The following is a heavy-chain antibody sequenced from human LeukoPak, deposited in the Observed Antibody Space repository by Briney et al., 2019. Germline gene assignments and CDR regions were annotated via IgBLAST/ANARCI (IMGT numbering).Heavy chain of an antibody. J-gene: IGHJ4*02. CDR3: ARESPYYGSGSYTDY. V-gene: IGHV4-59*01. Sequence: SETLSLTCTVSGGSISSYYWSWIRQPPGKGLEWIGYIYYSGITNYNPSLKSRVTISVDTPKNQFSLKLSSVTAADTAVYYCARESPYYGSGSYTDYWGQGTLVTVSS. D-gene: IGHD3-10*01. CDR2: IYYSGIT. CDR1: GGSISSYY.